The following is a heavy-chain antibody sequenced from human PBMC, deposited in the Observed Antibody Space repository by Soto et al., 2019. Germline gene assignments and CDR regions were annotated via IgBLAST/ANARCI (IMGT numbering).Heavy chain of an antibody. J-gene: IGHJ3*02. Sequence: GGSLRLSCAASGFTFSSYSMNWVRQAPGKGLEWVSSISSSSSYIYYADSVKGRFTISRNNAKNSLYLQMNSLRAEDTAVYYCARLTQAIRAFDIWGQGTMVTVSS. D-gene: IGHD7-27*01. CDR2: ISSSSSYI. CDR1: GFTFSSYS. V-gene: IGHV3-21*01. CDR3: ARLTQAIRAFDI.